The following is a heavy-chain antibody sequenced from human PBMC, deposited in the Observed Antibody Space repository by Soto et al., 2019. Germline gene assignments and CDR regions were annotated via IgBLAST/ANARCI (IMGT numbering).Heavy chain of an antibody. CDR3: ARGSSDFWSGYYTAMTHD. Sequence: GGSLRLSCAASGFTFSDYYMSWIRQAPGKGLEWVSYISSSGSTIYYAESVKGRFTISRDNAKNSLYLQMNSLRAEDTAVYYCARGSSDFWSGYYTAMTHDWGQGTLVTVSS. V-gene: IGHV3-11*01. CDR1: GFTFSDYY. J-gene: IGHJ4*02. CDR2: ISSSGSTI. D-gene: IGHD3-3*01.